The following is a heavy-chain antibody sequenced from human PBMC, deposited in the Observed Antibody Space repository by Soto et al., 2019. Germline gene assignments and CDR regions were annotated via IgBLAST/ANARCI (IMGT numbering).Heavy chain of an antibody. Sequence: XETLSLTCAVYGGSFSGYYWSGIRQPPGKGLEWIGEINHSGSTNYNPSLKSRVTISVDTSKNQFSLKLSSVTAADTAVYYCARASYSSSWYGGLFFFDYWGQGTLVTVSS. CDR2: INHSGST. D-gene: IGHD6-13*01. CDR3: ARASYSSSWYGGLFFFDY. CDR1: GGSFSGYY. V-gene: IGHV4-34*01. J-gene: IGHJ4*02.